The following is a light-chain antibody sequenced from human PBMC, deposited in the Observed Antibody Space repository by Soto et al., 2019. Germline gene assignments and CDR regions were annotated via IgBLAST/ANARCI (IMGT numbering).Light chain of an antibody. CDR2: EVT. CDR1: SNDVGDYDY. V-gene: IGLV2-14*01. J-gene: IGLJ2*01. CDR3: SSYRSSTTSCV. Sequence: QSALTQPASVSGSPGQSITISCTGTSNDVGDYDYVSWYQQHPDKAPKLIIYEVTNRPSGISYRFSGSKSGNTASLTISGLQAEDEADYYCSSYRSSTTSCVFGGGTKVTVL.